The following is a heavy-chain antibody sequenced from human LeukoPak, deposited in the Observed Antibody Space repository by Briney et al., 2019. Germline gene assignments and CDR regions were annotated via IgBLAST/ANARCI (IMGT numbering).Heavy chain of an antibody. V-gene: IGHV3-48*04. Sequence: GGSLRLSCAAAGFTFRSYAMNWVRQAPGKGLEWVSYISSSGSTIYYADSVKGRFTISRDNAKNSLYLQMNSLRAEDTAVYYCARAHSGSHDAFDIWGQGTMVTVSS. J-gene: IGHJ3*02. CDR3: ARAHSGSHDAFDI. CDR1: GFTFRSYA. D-gene: IGHD1-26*01. CDR2: ISSSGSTI.